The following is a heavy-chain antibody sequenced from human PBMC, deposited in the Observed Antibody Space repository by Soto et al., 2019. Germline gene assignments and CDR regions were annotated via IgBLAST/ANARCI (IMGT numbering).Heavy chain of an antibody. D-gene: IGHD3-3*01. V-gene: IGHV3-21*01. Sequence: EVQLVESGGGLVKPGGSLRLSCAASGFTFSSYSMNWVRQAPGKGLEWVSSISSSSSYIYYADSVKGRFTISRDNAKNSLYLQMNSLRAEDTAVYYCAISQDCWSGYYEKWFDPWGQGTLVTVSS. CDR2: ISSSSSYI. CDR1: GFTFSSYS. J-gene: IGHJ5*02. CDR3: AISQDCWSGYYEKWFDP.